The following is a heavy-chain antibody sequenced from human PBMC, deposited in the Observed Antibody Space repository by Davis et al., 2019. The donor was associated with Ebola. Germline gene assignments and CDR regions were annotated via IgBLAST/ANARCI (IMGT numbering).Heavy chain of an antibody. J-gene: IGHJ6*02. CDR3: ASPRGVRQLVRSGMDV. V-gene: IGHV3-9*01. Sequence: SLKISCAASGFTFDDYAMHWVRQAPGKGLEWVSGISWNSGSIGYADSVKGRFTISRDNSKNTLYLQMNSLRAEDTAVYYCASPRGVRQLVRSGMDVWGQGTTVTVSS. D-gene: IGHD6-6*01. CDR2: ISWNSGSI. CDR1: GFTFDDYA.